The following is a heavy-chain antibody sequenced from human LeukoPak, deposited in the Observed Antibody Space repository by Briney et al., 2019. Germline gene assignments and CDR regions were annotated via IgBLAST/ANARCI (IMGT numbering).Heavy chain of an antibody. Sequence: PGGSLRLSCAASGFTFSSYSMNWVRQAPGKGLEWVSYISSSSSTIYYADSVKGRFTISRDNAKNSLYLQMNSLRAEDTAVYYCARDHGYYYDSSGYYHFDYWGQGTLVTVSS. CDR3: ARDHGYYYDSSGYYHFDY. CDR1: GFTFSSYS. V-gene: IGHV3-48*01. J-gene: IGHJ4*02. CDR2: ISSSSSTI. D-gene: IGHD3-22*01.